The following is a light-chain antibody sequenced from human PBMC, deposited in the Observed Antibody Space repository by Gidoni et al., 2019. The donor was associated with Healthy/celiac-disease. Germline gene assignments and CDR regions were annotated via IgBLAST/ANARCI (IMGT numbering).Light chain of an antibody. J-gene: IGLJ2*01. Sequence: QSVLTPPPSVSGAPGQRATIPCTGSSSNIGAGYDVHWYQQLPGTAPKHLICGNSNRPSGVPDRFSGSKSGTSASLTITGLQAEDEADYYCQSYDSSLSGVIFGGGTKLTVL. CDR3: QSYDSSLSGVI. V-gene: IGLV1-40*01. CDR1: SSNIGAGYD. CDR2: GNS.